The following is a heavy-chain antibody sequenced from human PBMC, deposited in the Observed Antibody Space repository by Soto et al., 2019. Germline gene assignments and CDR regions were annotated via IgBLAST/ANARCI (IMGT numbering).Heavy chain of an antibody. J-gene: IGHJ6*02. Sequence: SETLSLTCTVSGGSISSSSYYWGWIRQPPGKGLEWIGSIYYSGSTYYNPSLKSRVTISVDTSKNQFSLKLSSVTAADTAVYYCASYCSSTSCPPPYYYGMDVWGQGTTVTVSS. CDR2: IYYSGST. CDR3: ASYCSSTSCPPPYYYGMDV. V-gene: IGHV4-39*01. CDR1: GGSISSSSYY. D-gene: IGHD2-2*01.